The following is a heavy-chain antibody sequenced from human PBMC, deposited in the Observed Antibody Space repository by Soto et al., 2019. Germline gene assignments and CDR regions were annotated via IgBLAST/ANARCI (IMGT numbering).Heavy chain of an antibody. CDR3: ARGGVPAANDEYYFDY. Sequence: QVQLVQSGAEVKKPGSSVKVSCKASGDTFSSYAISWVRQAPGQGLEWMGGIITIFGTANYAQKIQGRATITANESTSTAYMDLSSLRSEDTAVYYCARGGVPAANDEYYFDYWGQGTLVTVSS. CDR2: IITIFGTA. CDR1: GDTFSSYA. V-gene: IGHV1-69*01. J-gene: IGHJ4*02. D-gene: IGHD2-2*01.